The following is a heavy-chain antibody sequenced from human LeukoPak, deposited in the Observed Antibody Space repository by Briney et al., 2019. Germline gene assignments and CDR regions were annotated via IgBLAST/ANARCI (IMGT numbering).Heavy chain of an antibody. Sequence: GESLKISREGFGYSFTSYLIGLVRQMPGELLECTGIIYPGDSDTRYSPSFQGQVSMSADTSISTAYLEWSSLKASDTGMYYCARLAGSILINDAFDIWGQGTMVTVSS. D-gene: IGHD3-16*01. V-gene: IGHV5-51*01. J-gene: IGHJ3*02. CDR2: IYPGDSDT. CDR3: ARLAGSILINDAFDI. CDR1: GYSFTSYL.